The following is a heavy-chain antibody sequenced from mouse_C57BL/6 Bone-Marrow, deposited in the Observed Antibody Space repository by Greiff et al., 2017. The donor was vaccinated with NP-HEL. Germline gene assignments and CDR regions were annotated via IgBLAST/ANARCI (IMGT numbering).Heavy chain of an antibody. CDR1: GYTFTSYW. CDR3: ARTAQATFYAMDY. D-gene: IGHD3-2*02. Sequence: VQLKQPGAELVKPGASVKLSCKASGYTFTSYWMHWVKQRPGRGLEWIGRIDPNSGGTKYNEKFKSKATLTVDKPSSTAYMQISSLTSEDSAVYYCARTAQATFYAMDYWGQGTSVTVSS. V-gene: IGHV1-62-3*01. CDR2: IDPNSGGT. J-gene: IGHJ4*01.